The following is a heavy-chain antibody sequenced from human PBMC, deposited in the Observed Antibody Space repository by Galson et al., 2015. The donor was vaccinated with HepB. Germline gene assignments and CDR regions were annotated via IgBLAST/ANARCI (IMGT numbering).Heavy chain of an antibody. CDR2: INAGNGNT. D-gene: IGHD3-3*01. V-gene: IGHV1-3*01. CDR3: AREGGTIFGVVMGGDY. J-gene: IGHJ4*02. Sequence: SVKVSCKASGYTFTSYPMHWVRQAPGQRLEWMGWINAGNGNTKYSQKFQGRVTITRDTSASTAYMELSSLRSEDTAVYYCAREGGTIFGVVMGGDYWGQGTLVTVSS. CDR1: GYTFTSYP.